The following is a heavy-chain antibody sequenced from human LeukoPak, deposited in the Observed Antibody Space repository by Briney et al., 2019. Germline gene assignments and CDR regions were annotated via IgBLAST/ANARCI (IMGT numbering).Heavy chain of an antibody. J-gene: IGHJ6*03. CDR2: IRYDGSNK. Sequence: GGSLRLSCAASGFTFRSYGMHWVRQAPGKGLEWVAFIRYDGSNKYYADSVKGRFTISRDNSKNTLYLQMNSLRAEDTAVYYCAKRTGDYYYYYYMDVWGKGTTVTVSS. CDR1: GFTFRSYG. V-gene: IGHV3-30*02. D-gene: IGHD1-1*01. CDR3: AKRTGDYYYYYYMDV.